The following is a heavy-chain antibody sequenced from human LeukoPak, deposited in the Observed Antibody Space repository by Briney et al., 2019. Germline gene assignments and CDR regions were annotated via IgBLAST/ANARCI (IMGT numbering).Heavy chain of an antibody. CDR1: GDTFRSYA. Sequence: ASVKVSCKASGDTFRSYAMSWVRQPPGQGLELMGGIIPIFGTPNYAQKFQGRVTITADKSTSTAYMELSSLRSEDTAMYYCARAPHCSGGSCYSPFDYWGQGTLVTVSS. CDR3: ARAPHCSGGSCYSPFDY. J-gene: IGHJ4*02. D-gene: IGHD2-15*01. V-gene: IGHV1-69*06. CDR2: IIPIFGTP.